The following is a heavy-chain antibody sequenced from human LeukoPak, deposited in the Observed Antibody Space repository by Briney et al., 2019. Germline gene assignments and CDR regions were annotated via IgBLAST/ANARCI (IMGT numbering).Heavy chain of an antibody. D-gene: IGHD1-7*01. J-gene: IGHJ4*02. CDR3: AKDAMTLENRWNYRSKTDHEY. Sequence: PGGSLRLSCAASGFTFDDYGMSWVRQAPGKGLEWVSGINWNGGSTGYADSVKGRFTISRDNAKNSLYLQMNNLRADDTATYYCAKDAMTLENRWNYRSKTDHEYWGQGTLVAVSS. V-gene: IGHV3-20*04. CDR2: INWNGGST. CDR1: GFTFDDYG.